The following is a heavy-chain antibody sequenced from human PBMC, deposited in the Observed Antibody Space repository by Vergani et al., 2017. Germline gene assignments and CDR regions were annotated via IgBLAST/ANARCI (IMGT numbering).Heavy chain of an antibody. Sequence: EVQLVESGGGLVQPGGSLRLSCAVSGFTVSSNYMSWVRQAPGKRLEWVSVINSGGSTYYADSVKGRFTISRDNSKNTLYLQMNSLRGEDTAVYYCARFGSSSLYGDYWGQGTLVTVSS. CDR3: ARFGSSSLYGDY. CDR2: INSGGST. D-gene: IGHD6-13*01. V-gene: IGHV3-66*02. CDR1: GFTVSSNY. J-gene: IGHJ4*02.